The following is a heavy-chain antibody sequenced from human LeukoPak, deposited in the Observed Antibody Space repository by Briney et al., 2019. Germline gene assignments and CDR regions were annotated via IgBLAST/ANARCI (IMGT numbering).Heavy chain of an antibody. CDR1: GYTFTGYY. Sequence: GASVKVSCKASGYTFTGYYMHWVRQAPGQGLEWVGWINPNSGGTNYAQKFQGRVTMTRDTSISTAYMELSSLRSEDTAVYYCARGEIAVAPFDYWGQGTLVTVSS. D-gene: IGHD6-19*01. CDR2: INPNSGGT. CDR3: ARGEIAVAPFDY. V-gene: IGHV1-2*02. J-gene: IGHJ4*02.